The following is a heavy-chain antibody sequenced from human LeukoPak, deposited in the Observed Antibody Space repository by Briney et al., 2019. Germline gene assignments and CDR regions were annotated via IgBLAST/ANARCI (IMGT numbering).Heavy chain of an antibody. Sequence: SETLSLTCTVSGVSITSSGCYWAWIRQPPGKGLEWIGSIYHSGSTYYNPSLKSRVTISVDTSKNQFSLKLSSVTAADTAVYYCAREYCSGGSCYSPYYYYYMDIWGKGTTVTVSS. J-gene: IGHJ6*03. D-gene: IGHD2-15*01. V-gene: IGHV4-39*07. CDR3: AREYCSGGSCYSPYYYYYMDI. CDR2: IYHSGST. CDR1: GVSITSSGCY.